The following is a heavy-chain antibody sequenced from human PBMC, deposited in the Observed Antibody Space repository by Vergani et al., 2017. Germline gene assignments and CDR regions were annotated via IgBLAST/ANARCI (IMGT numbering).Heavy chain of an antibody. J-gene: IGHJ6*02. Sequence: QVQLVQSGAEVKKPGSSVKVSCKASGGTFSSYAISWVRQAPGQGLEWMGGIIPIFGTANYAQTFQGRVTITADESTSTAYMELSSLRSEDTAVYYCASREITIFGVVIIRGYYYYGMDGWGQGTTVTVSS. V-gene: IGHV1-69*01. CDR3: ASREITIFGVVIIRGYYYYGMDG. D-gene: IGHD3-3*01. CDR2: IIPIFGTA. CDR1: GGTFSSYA.